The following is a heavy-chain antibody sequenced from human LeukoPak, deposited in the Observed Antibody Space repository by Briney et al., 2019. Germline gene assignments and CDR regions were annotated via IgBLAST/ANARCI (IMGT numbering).Heavy chain of an antibody. CDR2: IYYSGST. CDR1: GGSISSYY. D-gene: IGHD1-26*01. V-gene: IGHV4-59*01. J-gene: IGHJ6*03. CDR3: ARGCKWELPYYYYYMDV. Sequence: SETLSLTCTVSGGSISSYYWSWIRQPPGKGLEWIGYIYYSGSTNYNPSLKSRVTISVDTSKNQFSLKLSSVTAADTAVYYCARGCKWELPYYYYYMDVWGKGTTVTISS.